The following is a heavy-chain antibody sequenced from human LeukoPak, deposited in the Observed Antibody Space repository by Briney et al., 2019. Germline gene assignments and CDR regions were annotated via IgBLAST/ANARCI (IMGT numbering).Heavy chain of an antibody. CDR2: IWYDGSNK. V-gene: IGHV3-33*01. J-gene: IGHJ3*02. D-gene: IGHD3-22*01. CDR1: GFTFSSYG. CDR3: ARGSITMIVGWEGLDAFDI. Sequence: GGSLRLSCAASGFTFSSYGMRWVRQAPGKGLEWVAVIWYDGSNKYYADSVKGRFTISRDNSKNTLYLQMNSLRAEDTAVYYCARGSITMIVGWEGLDAFDIWGQGTMVTVSS.